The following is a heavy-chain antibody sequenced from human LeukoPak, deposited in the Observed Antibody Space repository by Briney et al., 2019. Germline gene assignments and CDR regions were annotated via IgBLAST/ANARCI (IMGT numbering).Heavy chain of an antibody. CDR1: GFTFGDYS. J-gene: IGHJ4*02. CDR2: IRTKAYGGTD. CDR3: TRVRYDILTGYYLFDY. Sequence: GGSLRLSCAASGFTFGDYSMSWVRQAPGKGLEWVGFIRTKAYGGTDEYAASLRGRFTISRDDSKSIAFLQMNSLNSEDTAVYYCTRVRYDILTGYYLFDYWGQGTLVTVSS. D-gene: IGHD3-9*01. V-gene: IGHV3-49*04.